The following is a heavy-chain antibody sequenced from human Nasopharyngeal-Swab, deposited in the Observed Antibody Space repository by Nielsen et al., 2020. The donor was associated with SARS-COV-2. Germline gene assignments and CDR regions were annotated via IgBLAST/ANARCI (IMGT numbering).Heavy chain of an antibody. CDR2: ISWDSGNI. Sequence: SLKISCAASGFTFDDYAIHWVRQAPGRGLEWVSGISWDSGNIGYADSVEGRFTISRDNAKNSLYLQMNSLRAEDTALYYCVKDNLLRAFDLWGQGTMVTVSS. J-gene: IGHJ3*01. CDR3: VKDNLLRAFDL. V-gene: IGHV3-9*01. D-gene: IGHD2-15*01. CDR1: GFTFDDYA.